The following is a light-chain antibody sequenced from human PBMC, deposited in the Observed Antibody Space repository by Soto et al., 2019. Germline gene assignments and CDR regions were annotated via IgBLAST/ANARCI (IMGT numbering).Light chain of an antibody. J-gene: IGLJ2*01. CDR3: SSYTSTTTLV. CDR2: EVS. Sequence: QSALTQPASVSGSPGQSITISCTGTSSDVGGYNYVSWCQQHPGTAPKLMIYEVSNRPSGVSNRFSGSKSGNTASLTISGLQAEDEADYFCSSYTSTTTLVFGGGTKVTVL. V-gene: IGLV2-14*03. CDR1: SSDVGGYNY.